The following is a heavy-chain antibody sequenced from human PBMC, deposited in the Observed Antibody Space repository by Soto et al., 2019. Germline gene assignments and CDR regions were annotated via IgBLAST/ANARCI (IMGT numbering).Heavy chain of an antibody. V-gene: IGHV2-5*02. J-gene: IGHJ4*02. CDR3: AHRVLRTVFGLVTTPAIYFDV. CDR1: GFSLTTSGVG. Sequence: QITLNESGPTQVKPRQTLTLTCTFSGFSLTTSGVGVGWIRQSPGKDPEWLALIYWDDDKRYSPSLKSRLTITKDTSKNQVVLTMADLDPADTATYYCAHRVLRTVFGLVTTPAIYFDVWGQGTPVAVSS. D-gene: IGHD3-3*01. CDR2: IYWDDDK.